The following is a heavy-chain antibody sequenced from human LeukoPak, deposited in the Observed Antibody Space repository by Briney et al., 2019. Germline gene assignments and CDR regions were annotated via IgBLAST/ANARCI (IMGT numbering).Heavy chain of an antibody. Sequence: PAETLSLTCTVSGGSISGYYWSWIRQPPGKGLEWVGYIYYSGGTNYNPSLKSRVTISVDTSKNQFSLKLNSVTAADTAVYYCARRVISSNVSFDYWGQGTLVTAPS. V-gene: IGHV4-59*08. D-gene: IGHD2-21*01. CDR3: ARRVISSNVSFDY. J-gene: IGHJ4*01. CDR2: IYYSGGT. CDR1: GGSISGYY.